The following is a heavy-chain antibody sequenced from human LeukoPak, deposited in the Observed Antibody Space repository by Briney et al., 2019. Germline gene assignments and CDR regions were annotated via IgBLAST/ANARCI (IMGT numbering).Heavy chain of an antibody. D-gene: IGHD3-10*01. CDR1: GGTFSSYA. J-gene: IGHJ4*02. CDR3: ARDFGITMVRGFDY. V-gene: IGHV1-69*04. CDR2: IIPILGIA. Sequence: GASVKVSCKASGGTFSSYAISWVRQAPGQGLEWMGRIIPILGIANYAQKFQGRVTITADKSTSTAYMELSSLRSEDTAVYYCARDFGITMVRGFDYWGQGTLVTVSS.